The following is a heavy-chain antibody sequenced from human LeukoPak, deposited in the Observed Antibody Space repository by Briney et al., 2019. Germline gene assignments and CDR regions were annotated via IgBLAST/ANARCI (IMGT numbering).Heavy chain of an antibody. J-gene: IGHJ3*02. V-gene: IGHV3-23*01. CDR3: AKASELSLRIMITPDASDI. CDR1: GFTFSAYY. D-gene: IGHD3-16*01. CDR2: MSGSGGST. Sequence: PGGSLRLSFAASGFTFSAYYMSWVRQAPGKGLEWVSAMSGSGGSTYYADSVKGRFTISRDNSKNTLYLQMNSLRAEDTAVYYCAKASELSLRIMITPDASDIWGQGTMVTVSS.